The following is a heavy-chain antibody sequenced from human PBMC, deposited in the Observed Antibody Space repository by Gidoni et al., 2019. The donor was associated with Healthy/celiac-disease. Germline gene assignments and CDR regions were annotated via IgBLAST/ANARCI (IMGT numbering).Heavy chain of an antibody. CDR1: GFTFRSYA. CDR2: ISYDGSNK. Sequence: QVQLVESGGGVAQPGRSLRLSCAASGFTFRSYAMHWVRQAPGKGLEWVAVISYDGSNKYYADSVKGRFTISRDNSKNTLYLQMNSLRAEDTAVYYCARAPGRDFWSGYYDVDYWGQGTLVTVSS. D-gene: IGHD3-3*01. CDR3: ARAPGRDFWSGYYDVDY. V-gene: IGHV3-30*01. J-gene: IGHJ4*02.